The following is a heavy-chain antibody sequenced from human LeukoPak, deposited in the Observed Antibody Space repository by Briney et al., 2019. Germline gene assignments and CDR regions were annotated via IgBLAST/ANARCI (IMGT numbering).Heavy chain of an antibody. D-gene: IGHD6-13*01. V-gene: IGHV1-69*04. J-gene: IGHJ4*02. Sequence: SVKVSCKASGGTFSSYTISWVRQAPGQGLEWMGRIILILGIANYAQKFQGRVTITADKSTSTAYMELSSLRSEDTAVYYCAREKYSRISFDYWGQGTLVTVSS. CDR3: AREKYSRISFDY. CDR2: IILILGIA. CDR1: GGTFSSYT.